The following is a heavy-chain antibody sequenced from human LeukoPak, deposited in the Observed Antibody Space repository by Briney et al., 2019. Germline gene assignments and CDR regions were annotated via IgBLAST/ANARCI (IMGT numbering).Heavy chain of an antibody. CDR1: GYTFTSYA. J-gene: IGHJ4*02. Sequence: ASVKVSCKASGYTFTSYAMNWVRQAPGQGLERMGWINTNTGNPTYAQGFTGRFVFSLDTSVSTAYLQISSLKAEDTAVYYCARGLSSGWPPGLDYWGQGTLVTVSS. V-gene: IGHV7-4-1*02. CDR3: ARGLSSGWPPGLDY. D-gene: IGHD6-19*01. CDR2: INTNTGNP.